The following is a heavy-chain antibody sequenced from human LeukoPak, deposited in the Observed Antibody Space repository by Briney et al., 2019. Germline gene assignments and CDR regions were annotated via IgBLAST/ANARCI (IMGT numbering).Heavy chain of an antibody. CDR2: IYTDGGT. J-gene: IGHJ4*02. CDR1: GFTVSTNY. Sequence: GGSLRLSCAGSGFTVSTNYMSWVRRAPGKGLEWVSAIYTDGGTYYADSVKGGFTISRDTSKNSLYLQMNSLTVEDTAVYYRARDDGVGTTLGFDYWGQGTLVTVSS. CDR3: ARDDGVGTTLGFDY. V-gene: IGHV3-66*01. D-gene: IGHD3-3*01.